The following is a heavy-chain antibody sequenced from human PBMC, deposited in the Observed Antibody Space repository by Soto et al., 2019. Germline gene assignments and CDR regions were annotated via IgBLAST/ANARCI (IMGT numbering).Heavy chain of an antibody. CDR3: ARGYAESFQL. CDR2: IYYSGST. D-gene: IGHD1-1*01. Sequence: SATPDITGTDSGASMSSYYCSWIRQPPGKGLEWIGYIYYSGSTNYNPSLKSRVTISVDTSKNQFSLKLSSVTAADTAVYYCARGYAESFQLWGQGTLVTVSS. V-gene: IGHV4-59*01. CDR1: GASMSSYY. J-gene: IGHJ1*01.